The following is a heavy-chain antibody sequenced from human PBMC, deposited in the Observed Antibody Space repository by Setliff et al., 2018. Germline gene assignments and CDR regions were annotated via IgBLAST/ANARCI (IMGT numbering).Heavy chain of an antibody. CDR1: GYSISSGYY. D-gene: IGHD1-26*01. CDR3: ARVGATYYFDY. J-gene: IGHJ4*02. V-gene: IGHV4-38-2*01. Sequence: PSETLSLTCAVSGYSISSGYYWGWIRQPPGKGLEWIGSIYHSGSTYYNPSLKSRVTISVDTSKNQFSLKLSSVTAADTAVYYCARVGATYYFDYWGQGTLVTVSS. CDR2: IYHSGST.